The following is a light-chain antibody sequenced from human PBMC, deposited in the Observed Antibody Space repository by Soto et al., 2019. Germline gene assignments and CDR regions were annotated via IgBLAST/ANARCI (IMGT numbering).Light chain of an antibody. V-gene: IGKV3-11*01. CDR2: DAS. J-gene: IGKJ1*01. Sequence: RSPPTLSVSPGERATLSFLASQSVGSSFAWYQPRPGQAPRLLIYDASIRATGIPARFSGSGSGTAFTLTIGSLEPEDFAISFCQQRGNWWTFGQGTKVDIK. CDR1: QSVGSS. CDR3: QQRGNWWT.